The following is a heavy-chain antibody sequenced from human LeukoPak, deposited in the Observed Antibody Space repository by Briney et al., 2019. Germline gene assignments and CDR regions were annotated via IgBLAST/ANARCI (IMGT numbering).Heavy chain of an antibody. CDR3: ANRGYPRGGDAFDI. D-gene: IGHD3-22*01. CDR1: GFTVSSSY. J-gene: IGHJ3*02. V-gene: IGHV3-53*01. Sequence: GGSLRLSCAASGFTVSSSYMNWVRQALGKGLEWVSVLYSGGNTYYADSVKGRFTISRDNSKNTLYLQMNSLRAEDTAVYYCANRGYPRGGDAFDIWGQGTMVTVSS. CDR2: LYSGGNT.